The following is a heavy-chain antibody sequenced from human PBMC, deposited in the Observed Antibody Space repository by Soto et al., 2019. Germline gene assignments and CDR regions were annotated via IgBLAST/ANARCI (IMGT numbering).Heavy chain of an antibody. D-gene: IGHD3-10*01. Sequence: ASVKVSCKASGGTFSSYAISWVRQAPGQGLEWMGGIIPIFGTANYAQKFQGRVTITADESTSTAYMELSSLRSEDTAVYYCARGIVGTMVRGAFNYWGQGTLVTVS. CDR1: GGTFSSYA. V-gene: IGHV1-69*13. J-gene: IGHJ4*02. CDR3: ARGIVGTMVRGAFNY. CDR2: IIPIFGTA.